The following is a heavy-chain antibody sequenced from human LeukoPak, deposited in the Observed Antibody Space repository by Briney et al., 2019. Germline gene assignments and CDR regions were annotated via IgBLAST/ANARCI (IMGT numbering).Heavy chain of an antibody. D-gene: IGHD4/OR15-4a*01. J-gene: IGHJ4*02. CDR1: DASFRSYY. V-gene: IGHV4-59*01. Sequence: PSETLSLTCTVSDASFRSYYWSWVRQPPGKRLEWLGFVHYTGATNQNPSLRGRVTISVDTSKSQFSLKLTSATAADTAVYFCARGRNDFGGQFFDSWGQGTLVTVSS. CDR3: ARGRNDFGGQFFDS. CDR2: VHYTGAT.